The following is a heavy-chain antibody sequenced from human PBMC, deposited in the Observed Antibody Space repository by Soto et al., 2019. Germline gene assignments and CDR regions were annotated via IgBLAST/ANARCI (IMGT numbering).Heavy chain of an antibody. CDR2: IYYSGST. Sequence: QVQLQESGPGLVKPSETLSLTCTVSGGSISSYYWSWIRQPPGKGLEWIGYIYYSGSTNYNPSLKSRVPISVDTSKNQFSLKLSSVTAADTAVYYCARGGNDYGDYYFDYWGQGTLVTVSS. J-gene: IGHJ4*02. D-gene: IGHD4-17*01. CDR3: ARGGNDYGDYYFDY. V-gene: IGHV4-59*01. CDR1: GGSISSYY.